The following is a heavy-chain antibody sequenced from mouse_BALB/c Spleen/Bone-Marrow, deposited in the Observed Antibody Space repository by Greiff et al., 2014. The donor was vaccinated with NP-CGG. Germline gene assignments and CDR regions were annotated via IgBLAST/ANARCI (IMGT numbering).Heavy chain of an antibody. V-gene: IGHV1-5*01. J-gene: IGHJ1*01. CDR3: TRFGSTYDWYFDV. CDR1: GYSFTIYW. Sequence: EVQLQQSGTVLARPGASVKMSCKASGYSFTIYWMHWVKQRPGQGLEWIGAIYPGNSETSYNQKFKGKAKLTAVTSASTAYMELSSLTNEDSAVYYCTRFGSTYDWYFDVWGAGTTVTVSS. D-gene: IGHD1-1*01. CDR2: IYPGNSET.